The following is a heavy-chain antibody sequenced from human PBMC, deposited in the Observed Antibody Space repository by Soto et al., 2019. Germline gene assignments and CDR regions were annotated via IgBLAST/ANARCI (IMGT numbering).Heavy chain of an antibody. V-gene: IGHV1-18*01. CDR1: GDSCAHYG. CDR2: TSAFNCNS. CDR3: VRDRGMAVVPTRTKY. J-gene: IGHJ4*02. Sequence: QVQLVQSGAEVKKPWASVKVSCKGSGDSCAHYGFSWVRQAPGQGREWMGWTSAFNCNSKYAQKLQGRVTLTADTATSTAYMELRSLRADDTATYYCVRDRGMAVVPTRTKYWGQGTLVTVSS. D-gene: IGHD3-22*01.